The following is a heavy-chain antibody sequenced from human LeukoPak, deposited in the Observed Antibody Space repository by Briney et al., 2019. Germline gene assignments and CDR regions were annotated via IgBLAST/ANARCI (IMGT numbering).Heavy chain of an antibody. J-gene: IGHJ3*01. Sequence: SETVSLTCGVSGASVSSHFWSWIRQTPGMGLEWIGYISNRGSTGYNPSLRSRVTISVDAPKNEVSLNVRSVSAADTAVYYCAKDVSGTYYSFDVWGQGITV. V-gene: IGHV4-59*02. D-gene: IGHD1-26*01. CDR2: ISNRGST. CDR1: GASVSSHF. CDR3: AKDVSGTYYSFDV.